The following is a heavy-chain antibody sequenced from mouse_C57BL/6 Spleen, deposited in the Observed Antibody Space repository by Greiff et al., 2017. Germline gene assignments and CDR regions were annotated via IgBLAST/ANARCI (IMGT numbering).Heavy chain of an antibody. D-gene: IGHD1-1*01. CDR3: AIYYYGSSYGYYAMDY. Sequence: VQLQQPGAELVKPGASVKVSCKASGYTFTSYWMHWVKQRPGQGLEWIGRIHPSDSDTNYNQKFKGKATLTVDKSSSTAYMQLSSLTSEDSAVYDCAIYYYGSSYGYYAMDYWGQGTSVTVSS. CDR1: GYTFTSYW. J-gene: IGHJ4*01. V-gene: IGHV1-74*01. CDR2: IHPSDSDT.